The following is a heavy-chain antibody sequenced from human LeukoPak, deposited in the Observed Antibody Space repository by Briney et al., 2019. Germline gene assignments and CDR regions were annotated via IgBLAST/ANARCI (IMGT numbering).Heavy chain of an antibody. V-gene: IGHV4-34*01. J-gene: IGHJ4*02. Sequence: SETLSPTCAVYGGSFSGYYWSWIRQPPGKGLEWIGEINHSGSTNYNPSLKSRVTISVDTSKNQFSLKLSSVTAADTAVYYCARGPLRKTEWLRREGRFDYWGQGTLVTVSS. CDR3: ARGPLRKTEWLRREGRFDY. D-gene: IGHD5-12*01. CDR1: GGSFSGYY. CDR2: INHSGST.